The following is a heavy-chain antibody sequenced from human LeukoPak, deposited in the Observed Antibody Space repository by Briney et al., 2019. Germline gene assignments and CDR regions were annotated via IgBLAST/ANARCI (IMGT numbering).Heavy chain of an antibody. CDR1: GFTFSSYS. CDR2: ISYSGGST. V-gene: IGHV3-23*01. D-gene: IGHD3-10*01. Sequence: GGSLRLSCAASGFTFSSYSMSWLRQAPGKGLEWVSNISYSGGSTYYVDSVKGRFTISRDNAKNTLYLQMNNLRAEDTAVYYCADSDVLLWFGGCGGYWGQGTLVTVSS. J-gene: IGHJ1*01. CDR3: ADSDVLLWFGGCGGY.